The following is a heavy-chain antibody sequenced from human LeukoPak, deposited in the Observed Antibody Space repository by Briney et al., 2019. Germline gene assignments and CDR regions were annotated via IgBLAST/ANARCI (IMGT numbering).Heavy chain of an antibody. Sequence: PSETLSLTCTVSGGSISGHYWNWLRQPPGRGLEWIGYIYYSGSTSYNPSLKSRVTISVDKSKNQFSLKLSSVTAADTAVYYCARAGIVDAFEIWGQGKTVTVSS. J-gene: IGHJ3*02. CDR2: IYYSGST. CDR1: GGSISGHY. D-gene: IGHD1-26*01. V-gene: IGHV4-59*11. CDR3: ARAGIVDAFEI.